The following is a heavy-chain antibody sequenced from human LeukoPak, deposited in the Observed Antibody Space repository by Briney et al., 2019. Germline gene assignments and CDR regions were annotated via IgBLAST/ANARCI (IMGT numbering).Heavy chain of an antibody. CDR2: INPNSGGT. CDR3: AREEQHDSSGYYDGAVDY. D-gene: IGHD3-22*01. Sequence: ASVKVSCKASGYTFTGYYMHWVRQAPGRGLEWMGWINPNSGGTNYAQKFQGRVTMTRDTPISTAYMELSRLRSDDTAVYYCAREEQHDSSGYYDGAVDYWGQGTLVTVSS. CDR1: GYTFTGYY. V-gene: IGHV1-2*02. J-gene: IGHJ4*02.